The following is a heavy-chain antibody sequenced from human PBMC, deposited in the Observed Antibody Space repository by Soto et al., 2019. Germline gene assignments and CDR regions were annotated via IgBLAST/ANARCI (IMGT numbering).Heavy chain of an antibody. Sequence: PSETLSLTCTVSGGSISSGDYYWSWIRQPPGKGLEWIGSIYYSGNTYFSPSLKSRLTISVDMSKNQFSLKLRSVTAADTAVYYCARDLHGDNYYYGVDVWGQGTTVTVSS. J-gene: IGHJ6*02. CDR1: GGSISSGDYY. CDR3: ARDLHGDNYYYGVDV. D-gene: IGHD4-17*01. V-gene: IGHV4-30-4*01. CDR2: IYYSGNT.